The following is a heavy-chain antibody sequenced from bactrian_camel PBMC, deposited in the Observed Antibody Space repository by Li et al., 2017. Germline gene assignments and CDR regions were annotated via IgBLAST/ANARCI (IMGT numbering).Heavy chain of an antibody. J-gene: IGHJ4*01. CDR3: AAAAFSWTRVCSYGSTLGLAY. V-gene: IGHV3S26*01. CDR2: IDADGRT. Sequence: HVQLVESGGGSVQAGGSLRLSCAASGYDVSNFCMGWFRQAPGKEREGVAAIDADGRTSFIDGVKGRFTIFKDNAKNNLQLQMNSLKPEDTAMYYCAAAAFSWTRVCSYGSTLGLAYRGQGTQVTVS. CDR1: GYDVSNFC. D-gene: IGHD5*01.